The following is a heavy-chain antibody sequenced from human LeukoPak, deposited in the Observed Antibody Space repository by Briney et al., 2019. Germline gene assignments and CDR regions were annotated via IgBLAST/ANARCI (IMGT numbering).Heavy chain of an antibody. CDR2: IIPIFGTA. CDR3: ARDDARYDYVWGSYRYIH. Sequence: SVKVSCKASGGTFSSYAISWVRQAPGQGLEWMGGIIPIFGTANYAQKFQGRVTITADESTSTAYMELSRLRSEDTAVYYCARDDARYDYVWGSYRYIHWGQGTLVTVSS. V-gene: IGHV1-69*13. CDR1: GGTFSSYA. J-gene: IGHJ4*02. D-gene: IGHD3-16*02.